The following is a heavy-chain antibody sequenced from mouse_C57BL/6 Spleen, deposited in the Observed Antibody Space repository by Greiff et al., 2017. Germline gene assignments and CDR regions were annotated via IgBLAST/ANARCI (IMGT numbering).Heavy chain of an antibody. Sequence: VKLQQSGTELVKPGASVKLSCKASGYTFTSYWMHWVKQRPGQGLEWIGNINPSNGGTNYNEKFKSKATLTVDKSSSTAYMQLSSLTSEDSAVYYCARWGTTVVNGYFDVWGTGTTVTVSS. CDR3: ARWGTTVVNGYFDV. CDR2: INPSNGGT. CDR1: GYTFTSYW. D-gene: IGHD1-1*01. J-gene: IGHJ1*03. V-gene: IGHV1-53*01.